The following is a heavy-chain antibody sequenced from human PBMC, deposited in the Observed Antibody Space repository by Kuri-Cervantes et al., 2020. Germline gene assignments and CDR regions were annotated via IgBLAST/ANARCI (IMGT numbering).Heavy chain of an antibody. V-gene: IGHV3-30-3*01. Sequence: GGSLRLSCAASGFTFSTYAMHWVRQAPGKGLEWVAVISYDGSNKYYADSVKGRFTLSRDNSKNTLYLQMNSLRGEDTAVYYCARGLGGKYYYFDYWGQGTLVTVSS. CDR3: ARGLGGKYYYFDY. CDR2: ISYDGSNK. CDR1: GFTFSTYA. D-gene: IGHD1-26*01. J-gene: IGHJ4*02.